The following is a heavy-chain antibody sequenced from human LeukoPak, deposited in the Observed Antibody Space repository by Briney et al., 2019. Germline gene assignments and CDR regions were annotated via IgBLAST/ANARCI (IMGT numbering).Heavy chain of an antibody. J-gene: IGHJ4*02. D-gene: IGHD3-16*01. CDR1: GGSINSGGYY. CDR3: ARGRYGWLPFDY. CDR2: FSHSGST. Sequence: PSETLSLTCTVSGGSINSGGYYWTWIRQPPGEGLEWIAYFSHSGSTFYNPSLKSRVTISLDTSKNQFTLKLSSVTAADTAVYYCARGRYGWLPFDYWGQGTLVTVSS. V-gene: IGHV4-30-2*01.